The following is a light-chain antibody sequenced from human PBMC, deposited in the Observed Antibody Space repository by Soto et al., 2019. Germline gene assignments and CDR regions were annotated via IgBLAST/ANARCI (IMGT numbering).Light chain of an antibody. Sequence: DIQMTQSPSTLSASVGDRVTITCRASQSISSWLAWYQQKPGKAPKLLIYKASSLESGVPSRFSVSGSETEFTLTLSSLQPDDFATYYCQQYNSYMYTFGQGTKLEIK. CDR3: QQYNSYMYT. CDR2: KAS. V-gene: IGKV1-5*03. CDR1: QSISSW. J-gene: IGKJ2*01.